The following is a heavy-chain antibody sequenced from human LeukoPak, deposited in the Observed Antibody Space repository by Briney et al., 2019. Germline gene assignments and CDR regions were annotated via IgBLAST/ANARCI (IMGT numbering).Heavy chain of an antibody. V-gene: IGHV1-2*02. D-gene: IGHD3-9*01. CDR1: GYTFTGYY. CDR2: INPNSGGT. J-gene: IGHJ4*02. CDR3: ARATGLAGRRLVKWSTPFDY. Sequence: ASVKVSCKASGYTFTGYYIHWVRQAPGQGLEWMGWINPNSGGTNYAQKFQGRVTMTRDTSISTAYMELTKLRSDDTAVYYCARATGLAGRRLVKWSTPFDYWGQGTLVTVSS.